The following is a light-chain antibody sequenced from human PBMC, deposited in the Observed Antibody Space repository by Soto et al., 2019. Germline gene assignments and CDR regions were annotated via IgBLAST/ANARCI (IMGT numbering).Light chain of an antibody. CDR2: GAS. CDR1: QSVSSN. V-gene: IGKV3-20*01. CDR3: QQYGSSPVT. Sequence: EIVLTQSPATLSLSPGERATVSCRASQSVSSNLAWYQQKPGQAPRLLIYGASNRATGIPDRFSGSGSGTDFTLTISRLEPEDFAVYYCQQYGSSPVTFGPGTKVDIK. J-gene: IGKJ3*01.